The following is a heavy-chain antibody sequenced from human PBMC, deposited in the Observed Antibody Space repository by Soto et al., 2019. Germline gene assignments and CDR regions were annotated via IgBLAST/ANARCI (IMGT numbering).Heavy chain of an antibody. CDR1: GGSISSGDYY. J-gene: IGHJ4*02. D-gene: IGHD5-18*01. V-gene: IGHV4-30-4*01. CDR2: IYYSGST. CDR3: ASNSYGYPFYDY. Sequence: SETLSLTCTVSGGSISSGDYYWSWIRQPPGKGLEWIGYIYYSGSTYYNPSLKSRVTISVDTSKNQFSLKLSSVTTADTAVYYCASNSYGYPFYDYWGQGTLVTVSS.